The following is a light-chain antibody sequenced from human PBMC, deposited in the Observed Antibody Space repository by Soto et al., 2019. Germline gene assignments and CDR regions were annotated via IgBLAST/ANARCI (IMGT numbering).Light chain of an antibody. Sequence: DIVMTQSPLPLPVTPGEPASISYGTNHSLLHSNGYNYLDWYLQKPGRAPKXLIFDASTLRTGVPSRFSGSGSGSEFNFTITGLKPDDFATDFCQQYYTYATFGHGTRLEIK. CDR2: DAS. V-gene: IGKV2-28*01. CDR3: QQYYTYAT. J-gene: IGKJ5*01. CDR1: HSLLHSNGYNY.